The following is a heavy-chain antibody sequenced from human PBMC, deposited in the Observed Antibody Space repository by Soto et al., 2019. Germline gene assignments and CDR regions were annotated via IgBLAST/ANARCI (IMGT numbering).Heavy chain of an antibody. CDR1: GGTFSRYA. CDR2: IIPIFGTA. Sequence: SVKVSCKASGGTFSRYAISWVRQAPGQGLEWMGGIIPIFGTANYAQKFQGRVTITADKSTSTAYMELSSLRSEDTAVYYCARDYLPAGNWNAFDPWGQGTLVTVSS. CDR3: ARDYLPAGNWNAFDP. D-gene: IGHD1-1*01. V-gene: IGHV1-69*06. J-gene: IGHJ5*02.